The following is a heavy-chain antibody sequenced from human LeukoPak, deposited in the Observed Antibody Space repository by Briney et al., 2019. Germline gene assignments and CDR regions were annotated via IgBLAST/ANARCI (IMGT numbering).Heavy chain of an antibody. D-gene: IGHD3-22*01. V-gene: IGHV1-8*01. Sequence: ASVRVSCKASGYTFTSYDINWVRQATGQGLEWMGWMNPNSGNTGYAQKFQGRVTMTRNTSRSTAYMDLSSLRSEDTALYYCARDNGAYYYDSSGYTNWFDPWGQGTLVTVSS. CDR3: ARDNGAYYYDSSGYTNWFDP. CDR2: MNPNSGNT. CDR1: GYTFTSYD. J-gene: IGHJ5*02.